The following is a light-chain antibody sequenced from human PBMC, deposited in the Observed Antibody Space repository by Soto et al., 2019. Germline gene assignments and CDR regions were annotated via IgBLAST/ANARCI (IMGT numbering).Light chain of an antibody. J-gene: IGKJ4*01. Sequence: DILLTQSPATLSLSPGERATLSCRASQSISSYLAWYQQKPGQAPRLLIYDASNRATGIPARFSGSGSGTDFTLTISSLEPEDFAVYYCQQRSNSPLTFGGGTKVEIK. CDR1: QSISSY. V-gene: IGKV3-11*01. CDR3: QQRSNSPLT. CDR2: DAS.